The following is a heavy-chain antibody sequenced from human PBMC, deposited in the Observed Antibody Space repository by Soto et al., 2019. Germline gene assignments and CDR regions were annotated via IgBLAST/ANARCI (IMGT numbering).Heavy chain of an antibody. CDR2: IWYDASNK. D-gene: IGHD4-4*01. CDR1: GVTFSSDG. CDR3: AIDFYPDYKYFDY. V-gene: IGHV3-33*01. Sequence: GGPLRLSCAASGVTFSSDGMHWVRQAPGKGLEWVAVIWYDASNKYYADSVKGRFTISRDNSKNTLYLQMNSLRAEDTAVYYCAIDFYPDYKYFDYWGQGTLVSVSS. J-gene: IGHJ4*02.